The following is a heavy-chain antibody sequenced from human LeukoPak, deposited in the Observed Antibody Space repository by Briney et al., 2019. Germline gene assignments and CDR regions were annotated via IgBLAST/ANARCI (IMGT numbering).Heavy chain of an antibody. Sequence: PSETLSLTCTVSDDSISSGFYWGWIRQPPGKGLEWIGSIYHSGSTYYNPSLKSRVTISVDTSKNQFSLKLSSVTAADTAVYYCARQFRYSYGYGKLDYWGQGTLVTVSS. D-gene: IGHD5-18*01. J-gene: IGHJ4*02. CDR3: ARQFRYSYGYGKLDY. CDR2: IYHSGST. CDR1: DDSISSGFY. V-gene: IGHV4-38-2*02.